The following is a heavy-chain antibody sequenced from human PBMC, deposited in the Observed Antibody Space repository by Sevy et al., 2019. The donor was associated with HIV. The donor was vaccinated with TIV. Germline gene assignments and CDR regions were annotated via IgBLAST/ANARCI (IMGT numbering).Heavy chain of an antibody. CDR2: IKSKTDCGTT. CDR3: TTTGVAAGNFDY. D-gene: IGHD6-13*01. Sequence: GGSLRLSCAASGFTFSNAWMSWVRQAPGKGLEWVGRIKSKTDCGTTDNAAPVKGRFTISRDDSKNTLYLQMNSLKTEDTAVYYCTTTGVAAGNFDYWGQGTLVTVSS. J-gene: IGHJ4*02. V-gene: IGHV3-15*01. CDR1: GFTFSNAW.